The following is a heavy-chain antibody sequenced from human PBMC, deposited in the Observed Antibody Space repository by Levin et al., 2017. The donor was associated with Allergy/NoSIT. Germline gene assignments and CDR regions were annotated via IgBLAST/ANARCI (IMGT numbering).Heavy chain of an antibody. CDR2: ISSSSSTI. J-gene: IGHJ3*02. V-gene: IGHV3-48*01. D-gene: IGHD3-10*01. CDR1: GFTFSSSS. Sequence: LSLTCAASGFTFSSSSMNWVRQAPGKGLEWVSYISSSSSTIYYADSVKGRFTISRDNAKNSLYLQMNSLRAEDTAVYYCARRITMVRGVLGDAFDIWGQGTMVTVSS. CDR3: ARRITMVRGVLGDAFDI.